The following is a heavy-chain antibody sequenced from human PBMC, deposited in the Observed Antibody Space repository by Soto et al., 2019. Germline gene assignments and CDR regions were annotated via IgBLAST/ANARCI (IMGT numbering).Heavy chain of an antibody. D-gene: IGHD6-19*01. CDR3: ARSVAVPGAHIHD. Sequence: QVQLQESGPGLVKPSETLSLTCSVSGGSISGSYWSWIRQSPGKGLEWLGYVFYTGSTNYSPSLRSRVSISVDTSKNEFSLRLSSATAADTAVYFWARSVAVPGAHIHDWGQGTQVTVSS. CDR2: VFYTGST. V-gene: IGHV4-59*01. J-gene: IGHJ4*02. CDR1: GGSISGSY.